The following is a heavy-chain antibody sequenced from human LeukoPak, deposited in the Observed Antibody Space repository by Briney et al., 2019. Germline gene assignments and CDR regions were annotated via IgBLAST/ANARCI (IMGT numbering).Heavy chain of an antibody. CDR3: ARTSGFFDSGGSFHENPYFFDA. J-gene: IGHJ4*02. CDR1: GESFIGYF. V-gene: IGHV4-34*01. Sequence: SETLSLTCSASGESFIGYFWTWIRQPPGRGLEWIGDINHIGRTNDNPSLKSRVSISVDTSSNQFSLTLTSVTAADTAVYYCARTSGFFDSGGSFHENPYFFDAWGQGTLVTVPS. CDR2: INHIGRT. D-gene: IGHD3-22*01.